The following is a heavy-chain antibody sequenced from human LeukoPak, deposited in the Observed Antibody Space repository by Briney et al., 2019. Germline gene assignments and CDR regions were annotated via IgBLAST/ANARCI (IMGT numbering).Heavy chain of an antibody. CDR2: IYTSGST. CDR3: AAISGYYSDAFDI. Sequence: SETLSLTCTVSGGSISSYYWSWIRQPPGKGLGWIGYIYTSGSTNYNPSLKSRVTISVDTSKNQFSLKLSSVTAADTAVYYCAAISGYYSDAFDIWGQGTMVTVSS. CDR1: GGSISSYY. D-gene: IGHD3-22*01. V-gene: IGHV4-4*09. J-gene: IGHJ3*02.